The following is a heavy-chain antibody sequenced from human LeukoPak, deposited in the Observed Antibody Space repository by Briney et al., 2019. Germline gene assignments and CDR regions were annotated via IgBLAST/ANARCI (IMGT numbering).Heavy chain of an antibody. J-gene: IGHJ6*03. Sequence: KPSETLSLTCSVSGDSISTSSYYWGWIRQPPGKGLEWIGTIYYSGSTYYNPSLTSRVTISVDTSKNQFSLKLSSVTAADTAVYYCARHMDYYYSYMDVWGKGTTVTISS. D-gene: IGHD3-10*01. V-gene: IGHV4-39*01. CDR1: GDSISTSSYY. CDR3: ARHMDYYYSYMDV. CDR2: IYYSGST.